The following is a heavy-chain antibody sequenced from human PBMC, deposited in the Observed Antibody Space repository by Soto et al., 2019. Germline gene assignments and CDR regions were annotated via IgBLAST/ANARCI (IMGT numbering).Heavy chain of an antibody. V-gene: IGHV3-30*18. D-gene: IGHD1-26*01. J-gene: IGHJ6*02. CDR1: GFTFSSYG. Sequence: GGSLRLSCAASGFTFSSYGMHWVRQAPGKGLECVAVISYDGSNKYYADSVKGRFTISRDNSKNTLYLQMNSLRAEDTAVYYCAKVRYSGSYYPFGFYYGMDVWGQGTTVTVSS. CDR2: ISYDGSNK. CDR3: AKVRYSGSYYPFGFYYGMDV.